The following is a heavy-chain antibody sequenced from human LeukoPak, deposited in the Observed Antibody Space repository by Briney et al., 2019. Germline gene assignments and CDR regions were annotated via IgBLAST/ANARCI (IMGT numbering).Heavy chain of an antibody. CDR3: AKESTRSTSLDY. CDR1: GFTFSSYG. D-gene: IGHD2-2*01. J-gene: IGHJ4*02. CDR2: IRYDGSNK. V-gene: IGHV3-30*02. Sequence: GGSLRLSCAASGFTFSSYGMHWVRQAPGKGLEWVAFIRYDGSNKYYADSVKGRFTISRDNSKNALYLQINSLRAEDTAVYFCAKESTRSTSLDYWGQGTLVTVSS.